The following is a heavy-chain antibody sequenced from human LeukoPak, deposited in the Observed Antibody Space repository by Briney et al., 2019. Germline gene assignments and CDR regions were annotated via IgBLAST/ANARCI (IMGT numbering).Heavy chain of an antibody. CDR3: AHRREELFDY. Sequence: SGSTLVNPTQTLTLTCTFSGFSLSTSGVGVGWIRQPPGKALEWLALIYWDDDKRYRPSLKSRLTITKDTSKNQVVLRMANMDPVDTATYYCAHRREELFDYWGQGTLVTVSS. CDR2: IYWDDDK. J-gene: IGHJ4*02. V-gene: IGHV2-5*02. CDR1: GFSLSTSGVG. D-gene: IGHD1-26*01.